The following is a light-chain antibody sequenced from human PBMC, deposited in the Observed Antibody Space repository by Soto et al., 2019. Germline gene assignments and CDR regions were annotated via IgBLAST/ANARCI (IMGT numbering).Light chain of an antibody. J-gene: IGLJ2*01. V-gene: IGLV4-69*01. CDR1: SGHSSYA. CDR3: QTWGTGIVV. CDR2: LNSDGSH. Sequence: QPVLTQSPSASASLGASVKRTCTLSSGHSSYAIAWHQQQPEKGPRYLMKLNSDGSHSKGDGIPDRFSGASSGAERYLTISSLQSDDEADYYCQTWGTGIVVFGGGTKLTVL.